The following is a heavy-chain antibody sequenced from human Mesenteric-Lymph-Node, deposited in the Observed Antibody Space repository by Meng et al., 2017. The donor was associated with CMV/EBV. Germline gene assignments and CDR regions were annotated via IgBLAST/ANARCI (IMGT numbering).Heavy chain of an antibody. J-gene: IGHJ6*02. V-gene: IGHV3-48*04. D-gene: IGHD3-3*01. CDR3: ARADRAYDFWRDYGMDV. CDR2: ISSSSSTI. CDR1: GFTFSSYS. Sequence: GGSLRLSCAASGFTFSSYSMNWVRQAPGKGLEWVSYISSSSSTIYYADSVKGRFTISRDNAKNSLYLQMNSLRAEDTAVYYCARADRAYDFWRDYGMDVWGQGTTVTVSS.